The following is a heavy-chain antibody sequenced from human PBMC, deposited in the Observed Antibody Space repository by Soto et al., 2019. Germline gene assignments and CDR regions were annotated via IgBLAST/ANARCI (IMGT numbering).Heavy chain of an antibody. CDR3: ARDVNGGFCGA. Sequence: EVQLVESGVGLVKPGGSLRLSCAASGFTFSIYSMNWVRQAPGKGLEWVSTISSRNNDMYYVDSVKGRFTISRYNARNSVYLHMHSLISGVHAVYYCARDVNGGFCGAWGQGTMVNVSS. V-gene: IGHV3-21*01. D-gene: IGHD2-21*01. CDR2: ISSRNNDM. CDR1: GFTFSIYS. J-gene: IGHJ4*02.